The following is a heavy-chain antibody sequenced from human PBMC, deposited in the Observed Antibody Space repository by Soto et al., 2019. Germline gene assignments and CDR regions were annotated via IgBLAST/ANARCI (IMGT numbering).Heavy chain of an antibody. CDR2: INSDGSST. CDR1: GFTFSSYW. J-gene: IGHJ4*02. Sequence: EVQLVESGGGLVQPGGSLRLSCAASGFTFSSYWMHWVRQAPGKGLVWVSRINSDGSSTSYADSVKGRFTISRDNAKNTLYLQMNSLRAEDTAVYYCAATSIWFGELSWGQGTLLTVSS. D-gene: IGHD3-10*01. V-gene: IGHV3-74*01. CDR3: AATSIWFGELS.